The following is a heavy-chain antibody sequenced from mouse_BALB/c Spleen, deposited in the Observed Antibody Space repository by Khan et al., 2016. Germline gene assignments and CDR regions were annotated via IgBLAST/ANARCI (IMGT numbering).Heavy chain of an antibody. V-gene: IGHV2-2*02. J-gene: IGHJ4*01. CDR3: SRIYGSSYAMDY. CDR1: GFSLTSYG. CDR2: IWSGGST. Sequence: VQLQESGPGLVQPSQSLSITCTVSGFSLTSYGVHWVRQSPGKGLEWLGVIWSGGSTDYNAAFISRLSISKDNSKGQVFFKMNSLQANDTAIYYWSRIYGSSYAMDYWGQGTSVTVSS. D-gene: IGHD1-1*01.